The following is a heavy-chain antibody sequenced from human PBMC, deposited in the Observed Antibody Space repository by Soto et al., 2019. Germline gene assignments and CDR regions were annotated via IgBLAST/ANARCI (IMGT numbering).Heavy chain of an antibody. J-gene: IGHJ4*02. CDR2: IIPMFGTA. D-gene: IGHD3-22*01. V-gene: IGHV1-69*01. CDR3: ARVGPAHYYDSSGYYSPLDY. Sequence: QVQLVQSGAEVKKPGSSVKVSCKASGATFSSYAINWVRQAPGQGLVWMGGIIPMFGTANYAQKFKVRVTITAGESTSTVYMELSSLRSEDTAVYYCARVGPAHYYDSSGYYSPLDYWGQGTLVTVSS. CDR1: GATFSSYA.